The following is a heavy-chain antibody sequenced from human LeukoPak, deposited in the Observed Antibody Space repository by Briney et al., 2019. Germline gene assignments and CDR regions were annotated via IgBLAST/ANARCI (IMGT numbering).Heavy chain of an antibody. J-gene: IGHJ4*02. V-gene: IGHV4-34*01. CDR2: INHSGST. D-gene: IGHD3-22*01. CDR3: ARGVGTMIVVVMNFDY. CDR1: GGSFSGYY. Sequence: EASETLSLTCAVYGGSFSGYYWSWIRQPPGKGLEWIGEINHSGSTNYNPSLKSRVTISVDTSKNQFSLKLSSVTAADTAVYYCARGVGTMIVVVMNFDYWGQGTLVTVSS.